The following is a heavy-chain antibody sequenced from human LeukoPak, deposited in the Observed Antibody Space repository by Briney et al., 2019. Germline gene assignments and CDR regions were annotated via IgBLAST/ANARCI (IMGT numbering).Heavy chain of an antibody. Sequence: PSETLSLTCAVYGGSFSAYYWSWIRQPPGKGLEWIGEINHRGSTNYNPSLKSRVTISVDTSKNQFSLKLSSVTAADTAVYYCASAEAAALWGQGTLVTVSS. D-gene: IGHD6-13*01. CDR1: GGSFSAYY. V-gene: IGHV4-34*01. CDR2: INHRGST. J-gene: IGHJ4*02. CDR3: ASAEAAAL.